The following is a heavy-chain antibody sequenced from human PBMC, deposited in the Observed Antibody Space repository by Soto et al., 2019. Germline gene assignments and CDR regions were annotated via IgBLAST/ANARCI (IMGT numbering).Heavy chain of an antibody. J-gene: IGHJ6*02. D-gene: IGHD3-10*01. V-gene: IGHV4-30-2*01. CDR3: ARFSVRGVIHLYGMDV. Sequence: QLQLQESGSGLVKPSQTLSLTCAVSGGSISSGGYSWSWIRQPPGKGLEWIGYIYHSGSTYYNPSLKSRVTISVDRSKNQFSLKLSSVTAADTAVYYCARFSVRGVIHLYGMDVWGQGTTVTVSS. CDR2: IYHSGST. CDR1: GGSISSGGYS.